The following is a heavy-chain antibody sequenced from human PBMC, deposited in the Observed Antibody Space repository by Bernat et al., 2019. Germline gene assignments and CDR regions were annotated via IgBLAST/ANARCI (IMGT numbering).Heavy chain of an antibody. D-gene: IGHD6-6*01. V-gene: IGHV3-33*01. CDR1: GFTFCSYG. CDR3: ARDGSIAARGGMDV. J-gene: IGHJ6*02. Sequence: QVQLVESGGGVVQPGRSLRLSCAASGFTFCSYGMHWVRQAPGKGLEWVAVIWYDGSNKYYADSVKGRFTISRDNSKNTLYLQMNSLRAEDTAVYYCARDGSIAARGGMDVWGQGTTVTVSS. CDR2: IWYDGSNK.